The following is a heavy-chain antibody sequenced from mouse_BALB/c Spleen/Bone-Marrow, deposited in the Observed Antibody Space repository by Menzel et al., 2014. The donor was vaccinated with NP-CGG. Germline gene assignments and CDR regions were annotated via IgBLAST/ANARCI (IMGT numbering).Heavy chain of an antibody. CDR3: ARHSDYDYFDY. D-gene: IGHD2-4*01. CDR1: GFTFSDYY. V-gene: IGHV5-12*02. CDR2: ISNGGGST. Sequence: EVQLVESGGGLVQPGGSPKLSCATSGFTFSDYYMYWVRQTPEKRLEWVAYISNGGGSTYYPDTVKGRFTISRDNAKNTLYLQMSRLKSEDTAMYYCARHSDYDYFDYWGQGTTLTVSS. J-gene: IGHJ2*01.